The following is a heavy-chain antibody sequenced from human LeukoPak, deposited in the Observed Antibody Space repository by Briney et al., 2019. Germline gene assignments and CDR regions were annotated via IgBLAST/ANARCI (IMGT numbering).Heavy chain of an antibody. D-gene: IGHD3-22*01. CDR2: ISSSSSYI. V-gene: IGHV3-21*01. Sequence: GGSLRLSCAASGFTFSSYSMNWVRQAPGKGLEWVSSISSSSSYIYYADSVKGRFTISRDNAKNSLYLQMNSLRAEDTAVYYCAREVSYYYDSSGYDFDYWGQGTLVTVSS. J-gene: IGHJ4*02. CDR1: GFTFSSYS. CDR3: AREVSYYYDSSGYDFDY.